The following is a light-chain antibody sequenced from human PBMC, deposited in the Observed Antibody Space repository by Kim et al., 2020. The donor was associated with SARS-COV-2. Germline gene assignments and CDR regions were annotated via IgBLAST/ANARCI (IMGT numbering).Light chain of an antibody. CDR2: DAT. J-gene: IGKJ1*01. V-gene: IGKV3-15*01. CDR1: RTINNK. Sequence: SAGERATLSGRTSRTINNKLVWYQQKPGQAPRLLINDATTRATGVPARFIGSGSETDFTLTISGLQSEDFAVYYCQQSNGWPPLTFGQGTKVDIK. CDR3: QQSNGWPPLT.